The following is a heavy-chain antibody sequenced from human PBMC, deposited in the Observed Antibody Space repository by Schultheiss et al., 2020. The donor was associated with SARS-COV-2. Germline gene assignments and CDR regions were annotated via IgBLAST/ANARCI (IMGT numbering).Heavy chain of an antibody. D-gene: IGHD2-2*01. CDR3: ARDRCSSTSCQHNPGYYYYGMDV. CDR2: ISSSSSYI. J-gene: IGHJ6*02. V-gene: IGHV3-21*01. CDR1: GFTFSSYS. Sequence: GGSLRLSCAASGFTFSSYSMNWVRQAPGKGLEWVSSISSSSSYIYYADSVKGRFTISRDNAKNSLYLQMNSLRAEDTAVYYCARDRCSSTSCQHNPGYYYYGMDVWGQGTTVTVSS.